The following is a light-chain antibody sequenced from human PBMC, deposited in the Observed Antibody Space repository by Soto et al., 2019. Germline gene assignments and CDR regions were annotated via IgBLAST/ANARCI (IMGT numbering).Light chain of an antibody. J-gene: IGKJ5*01. CDR1: QSLSSSF. V-gene: IGKV3-20*01. CDR3: QQYDDWPPIT. Sequence: EIVLTQSPGTLSLSPGEKAILSCRASQSLSSSFLAWYQQKPGQAPRLLIYSSSNRATGIPDRFSGGGSGTDFTLTISRLEPADFAVYYCQQYDDWPPITLGQGTRLEIK. CDR2: SSS.